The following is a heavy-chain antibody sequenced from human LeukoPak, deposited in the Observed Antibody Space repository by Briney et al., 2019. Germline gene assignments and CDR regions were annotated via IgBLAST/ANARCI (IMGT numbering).Heavy chain of an antibody. CDR3: ASVSRGYYIDY. CDR2: IYSSGST. D-gene: IGHD3-22*01. CDR1: GGSISSYY. V-gene: IGHV4-4*07. J-gene: IGHJ4*02. Sequence: SETLSLTCTVSGGSISSYYWSWIRQPAGQGLEWIGRIYSSGSTNYNPSIKSRVTMSVDTSKNQSSLRLSSVTAADTAMYYCASVSRGYYIDYWGQGTLVTVSS.